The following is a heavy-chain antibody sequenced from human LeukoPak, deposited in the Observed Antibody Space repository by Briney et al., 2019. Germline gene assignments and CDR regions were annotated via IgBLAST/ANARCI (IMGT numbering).Heavy chain of an antibody. Sequence: GGSLRLSCAASGFTFSSYGMSWVRQAPGKGLEWVANIKQGGSEKYYVDSVKGRFTISRDNAKNSLYLQMNSLRAEDTAVYYCARYNGYDDEGEYFDYWGQGTLVTVSS. CDR2: IKQGGSEK. CDR1: GFTFSSYG. V-gene: IGHV3-7*01. D-gene: IGHD5-12*01. CDR3: ARYNGYDDEGEYFDY. J-gene: IGHJ4*02.